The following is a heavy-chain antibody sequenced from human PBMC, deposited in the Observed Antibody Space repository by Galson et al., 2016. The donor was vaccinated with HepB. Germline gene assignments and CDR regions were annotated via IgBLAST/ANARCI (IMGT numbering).Heavy chain of an antibody. V-gene: IGHV3-30-3*01. J-gene: IGHJ4*02. CDR2: ISFDGSNK. D-gene: IGHD3-22*01. Sequence: SLRLSCAASGFTFSSYAMHWVRQAPGKGLEWVAVISFDGSNKYYADSVKGRFTISRDNSKNTLYLQMSSPRAEDTAVYFCARDNSGYYYFNYWGQGTLVTVSS. CDR1: GFTFSSYA. CDR3: ARDNSGYYYFNY.